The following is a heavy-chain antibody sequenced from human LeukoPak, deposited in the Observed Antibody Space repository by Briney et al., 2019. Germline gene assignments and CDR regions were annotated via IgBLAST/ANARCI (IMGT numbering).Heavy chain of an antibody. CDR2: IFSGEST. CDR1: GFSVDRYY. J-gene: IGHJ6*02. Sequence: GGSLTLSCKVSGFSVDRYYMTWVPQSPGRGLEWVAHIFSGESTNYPASLKGRITISRDKSQNTLHLKMDGLRPEDTTMYYCAKFIRSGSYYKNYYYYGMDVWGQGTTVTVSS. D-gene: IGHD3-10*01. V-gene: IGHV3-53*01. CDR3: AKFIRSGSYYKNYYYYGMDV.